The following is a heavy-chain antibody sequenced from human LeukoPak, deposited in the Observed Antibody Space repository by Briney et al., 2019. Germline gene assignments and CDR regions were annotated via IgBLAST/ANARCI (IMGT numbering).Heavy chain of an antibody. V-gene: IGHV3-74*01. D-gene: IGHD2-8*01. Sequence: PGGSLRLSCAASGFTFSKYWMHWVRQAPGKGLVWVSHINSDGSSTSYADSVKGRFTISRDNAKNTLYLQMNSLRVEDTAVYYCGRVGYCANGVCRNYDYWGQGTLVTVSS. J-gene: IGHJ4*02. CDR1: GFTFSKYW. CDR3: GRVGYCANGVCRNYDY. CDR2: INSDGSST.